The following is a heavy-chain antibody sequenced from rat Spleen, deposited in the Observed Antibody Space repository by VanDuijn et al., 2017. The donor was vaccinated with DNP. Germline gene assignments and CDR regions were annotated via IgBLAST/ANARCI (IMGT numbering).Heavy chain of an antibody. D-gene: IGHD5-1*01. V-gene: IGHV5-31*01. CDR1: GFTFSYYW. Sequence: EVKLVESGGGLVQPGRSLKLSCVASGFTFSYYWMTWIRQVPGKGLEWVAAITSSGGSTYYPDSVKGRFTISRDNTKNTLYLQMNSLRSEDTATYYCARGSGTYYWYFDFWGPGTMVTVSS. J-gene: IGHJ1*01. CDR3: ARGSGTYYWYFDF. CDR2: ITSSGGST.